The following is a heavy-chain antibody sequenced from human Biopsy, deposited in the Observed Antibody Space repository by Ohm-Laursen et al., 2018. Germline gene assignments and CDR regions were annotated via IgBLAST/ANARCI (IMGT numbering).Heavy chain of an antibody. CDR3: ARDVVGRGASFFDF. CDR2: ISVYNGNT. V-gene: IGHV1-18*01. J-gene: IGHJ4*02. D-gene: IGHD1-26*01. Sequence: ATVKVSCKASGYTFANYGISWVRQAPGQGLERMGWISVYNGNTDYPHKFQGRVTLTTDTSTSTAYMELRSLTSDDTAIYYCARDVVGRGASFFDFWGQGTWVTVSS. CDR1: GYTFANYG.